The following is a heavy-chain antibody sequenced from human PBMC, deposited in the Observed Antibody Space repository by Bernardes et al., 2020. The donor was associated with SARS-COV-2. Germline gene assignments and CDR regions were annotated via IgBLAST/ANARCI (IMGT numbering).Heavy chain of an antibody. CDR3: AREGELWLVGGRRGTFDY. J-gene: IGHJ4*02. V-gene: IGHV4-34*01. D-gene: IGHD6-19*01. CDR1: GGSFSGYY. Sequence: SETLSLTCAVYGGSFSGYYWSWIRQPPGKGLEWIGEINHSGSTNYNPSLKSRVTISVDTSKNQFSLKLSSVTAADTAVYYCAREGELWLVGGRRGTFDYWGQGTLVTVSS. CDR2: INHSGST.